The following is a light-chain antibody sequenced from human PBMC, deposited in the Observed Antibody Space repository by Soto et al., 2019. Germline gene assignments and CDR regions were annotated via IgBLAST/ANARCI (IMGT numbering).Light chain of an antibody. CDR3: QSSDRGDTYWV. V-gene: IGLV3-25*02. CDR1: ALPKQY. CDR2: KDK. J-gene: IGLJ3*02. Sequence: SYELTQPPSVSVSPGQTARIACSGDALPKQYAYWYQQKPGQAPVLLIYKDKERPSGIPERFSGSSSGTTVTLTIGGVQAEAEADYYCQSSDRGDTYWVFGGGTKLTVL.